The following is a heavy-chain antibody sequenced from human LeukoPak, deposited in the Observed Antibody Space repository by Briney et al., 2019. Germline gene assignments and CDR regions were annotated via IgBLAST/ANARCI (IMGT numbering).Heavy chain of an antibody. CDR3: ARVLGGAFDI. V-gene: IGHV4-59*01. D-gene: IGHD3-16*01. Sequence: SETLSLTCTVSGGSISSYFWSWIRQPPGKGLEWIGYIYYSGSTNYNPSLKSRVTISVDTSKNQFSLKLSSVTAADTAVYYCARVLGGAFDIWGQGAMVTVSS. J-gene: IGHJ3*02. CDR1: GGSISSYF. CDR2: IYYSGST.